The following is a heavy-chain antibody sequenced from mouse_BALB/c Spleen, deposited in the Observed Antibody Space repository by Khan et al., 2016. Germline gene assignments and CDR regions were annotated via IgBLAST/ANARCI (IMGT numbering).Heavy chain of an antibody. Sequence: EVELVESGPGLVKPSQSLSLTCTVTGYSITSDYAWNWIRQFPGNKLEWMGYISYSGLANYNPSLKSRISITRDTSQNPFFLPLISVTTEDTATYYWAYDGYHAWFPYWGQGTLVTISA. V-gene: IGHV3-2*02. CDR1: GYSITSDYA. D-gene: IGHD2-3*01. CDR2: ISYSGLA. CDR3: AYDGYHAWFPY. J-gene: IGHJ3*01.